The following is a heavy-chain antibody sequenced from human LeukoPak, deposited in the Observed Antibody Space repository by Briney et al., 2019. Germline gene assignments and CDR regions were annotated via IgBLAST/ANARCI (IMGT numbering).Heavy chain of an antibody. CDR2: IGTAGDA. J-gene: IGHJ3*02. CDR1: GFTFSSYD. Sequence: GGSLRLSCAASGFTFSSYDMHWVRQATGKGLEWVSGIGTAGDAYYPDSVKGRFTISRENAKTSLYLQMNGLRAGDTAVYYCAREGRYSTRLGAFDIWGQGTMATVSS. CDR3: AREGRYSTRLGAFDI. D-gene: IGHD2-21*01. V-gene: IGHV3-13*01.